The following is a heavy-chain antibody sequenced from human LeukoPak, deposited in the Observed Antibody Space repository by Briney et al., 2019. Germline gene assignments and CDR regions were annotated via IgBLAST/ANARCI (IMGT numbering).Heavy chain of an antibody. CDR3: ARHSSGWYGLDY. CDR2: ISSSSSYI. CDR1: GFTFSSYS. Sequence: GGSLRLSCAASGFTFSSYSMNWVRQAPGKGLEWVSSISSSSSYIYYADSVKGRFTISRDNSKNTLYLQMNSLRAEDTAVYYCARHSSGWYGLDYWGQGTLVTVSS. J-gene: IGHJ4*02. D-gene: IGHD6-19*01. V-gene: IGHV3-21*04.